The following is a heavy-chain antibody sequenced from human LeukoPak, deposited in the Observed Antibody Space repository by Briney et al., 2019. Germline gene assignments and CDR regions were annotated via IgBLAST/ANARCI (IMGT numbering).Heavy chain of an antibody. CDR1: GFTFSSYG. J-gene: IGHJ3*02. D-gene: IGHD6-13*01. CDR3: ASKGIAAAADI. V-gene: IGHV3-30*03. Sequence: GGSLRLSCAASGFTFSSYGMHWVREAPGKGLEWVAVISYDGSNKYYADSVKGRFTISRDNSKNTLYLQMNSLRAEDTAVYYCASKGIAAAADIWGQGTMVTVSS. CDR2: ISYDGSNK.